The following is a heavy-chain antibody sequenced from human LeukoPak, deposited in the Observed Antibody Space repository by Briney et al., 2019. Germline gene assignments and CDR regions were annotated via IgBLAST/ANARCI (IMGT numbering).Heavy chain of an antibody. CDR2: IYHSGST. CDR3: ARQDEGYCSSTSCYGEYYYYGMDV. Sequence: ASGTLSLTCAVSGGSISSSNWWSWVRQPPGKGLEWIGEIYHSGSTNYNPSLKSRVTISVDKSKNQFSLKLSSVTAADTAVYYCARQDEGYCSSTSCYGEYYYYGMDVWGQGTTVTVSS. J-gene: IGHJ6*02. D-gene: IGHD2-2*01. V-gene: IGHV4-4*02. CDR1: GGSISSSNW.